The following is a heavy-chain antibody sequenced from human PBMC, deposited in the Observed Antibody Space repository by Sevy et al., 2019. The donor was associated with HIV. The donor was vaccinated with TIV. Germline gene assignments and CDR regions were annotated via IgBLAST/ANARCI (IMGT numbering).Heavy chain of an antibody. D-gene: IGHD3-22*01. CDR1: GGSISSYY. CDR2: IYYSGST. J-gene: IGHJ4*02. CDR3: ARDLPYIDYYDSSGYYPYYFDY. V-gene: IGHV4-59*01. Sequence: SETLSLTCTVSGGSISSYYWSWIRQPPGKGLEWIGYIYYSGSTNDNTSLKSRVTVSVDTSKNQFSLKLSAVTAADPAVYYCARDLPYIDYYDSSGYYPYYFDYWGQGTLVTVSS.